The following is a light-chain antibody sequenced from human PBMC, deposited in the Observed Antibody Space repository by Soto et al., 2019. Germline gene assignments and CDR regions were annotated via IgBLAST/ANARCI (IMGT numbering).Light chain of an antibody. V-gene: IGKV3-20*01. CDR1: QSVGRNF. CDR2: GAS. CDR3: HQYAASPLT. J-gene: IGKJ4*01. Sequence: EIVLTQSPGTLSLSPGESTTLSCRASQSVGRNFLAWYQQKPGRAPRLLIHGASYRATGCPDRFSGSGSETDFTLTISRLEPEDSAIYYCHQYAASPLTFGGGTKVQIK.